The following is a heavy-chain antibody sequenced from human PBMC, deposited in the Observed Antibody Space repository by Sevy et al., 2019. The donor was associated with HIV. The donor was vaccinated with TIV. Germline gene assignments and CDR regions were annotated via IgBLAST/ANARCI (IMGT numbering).Heavy chain of an antibody. CDR2: IDTAGDT. D-gene: IGHD2-15*01. V-gene: IGHV3-13*01. CDR1: GFTFTNYA. Sequence: GGSLRLSCAASGFTFTNYAMSWVRQRKGEGLEWVSSIDTAGDTYYVDSVKGRFTISRENGKNSLELQMNSLRVGDTAVYYCAKGSWSRYGMDAWGQGTTVTVSS. J-gene: IGHJ6*02. CDR3: AKGSWSRYGMDA.